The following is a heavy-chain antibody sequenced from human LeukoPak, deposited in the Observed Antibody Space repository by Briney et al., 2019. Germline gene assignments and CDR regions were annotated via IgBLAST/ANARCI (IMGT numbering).Heavy chain of an antibody. CDR1: GFTFSSYW. Sequence: GGSLRLSCAVSGFTFSSYWMSWVRQAPGKGLEWVANIKQDGSERSYVDSVKGRFTISRDNAKNILYLQMNSLRAEDTAVYYCAKMSYGVAGKPYLDYWGQGTLVTVSS. V-gene: IGHV3-7*03. D-gene: IGHD6-19*01. CDR3: AKMSYGVAGKPYLDY. J-gene: IGHJ4*02. CDR2: IKQDGSER.